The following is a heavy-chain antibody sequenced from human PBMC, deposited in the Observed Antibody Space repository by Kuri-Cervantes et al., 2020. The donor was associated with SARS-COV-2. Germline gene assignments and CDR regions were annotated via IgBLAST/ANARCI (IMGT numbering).Heavy chain of an antibody. CDR3: ATDRDGFHDF. Sequence: GGSLRLSCSASGFNLSRSDMHWVRQAPGKGLEWVAVISYDGKKKRCMASGKGRFTISRDNSQNTLYLQMQSLRSEDTGMYYCATDRDGFHDFWGQGTLVTVSS. CDR1: GFNLSRSD. J-gene: IGHJ4*02. V-gene: IGHV3-30*03. CDR2: ISYDGKKK. D-gene: IGHD3-10*01.